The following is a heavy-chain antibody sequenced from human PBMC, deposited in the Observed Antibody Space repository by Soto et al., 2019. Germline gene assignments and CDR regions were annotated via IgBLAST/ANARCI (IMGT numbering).Heavy chain of an antibody. J-gene: IGHJ6*02. CDR2: ISGSGGST. V-gene: IGHV3-23*01. Sequence: EVQLLESGGGLVQPGGSLRLSCAASGLSLSSYAMSWVRQAPGKGLEWVSVISGSGGSTYYADSVKGRFTISRDNSKNTVYLQMNSLRAEDTAVYYCAKEDYYGMDVWGQGTTVTVSS. CDR3: AKEDYYGMDV. CDR1: GLSLSSYA.